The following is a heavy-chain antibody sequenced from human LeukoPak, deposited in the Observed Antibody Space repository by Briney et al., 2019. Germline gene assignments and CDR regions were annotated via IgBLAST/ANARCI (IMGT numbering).Heavy chain of an antibody. CDR2: FDPEDGET. D-gene: IGHD5-12*01. CDR1: GYTLTELS. J-gene: IGHJ4*02. V-gene: IGHV1-24*01. Sequence: GASVKVSCKVSGYTLTELSMHWVRQAPGKGLEWMGGFDPEDGETIYAQKFQGRVTMTEDTSTDTAYMELSSLRSEDTAVYYCATGDSGYDWGDFDYWGQGTLVTVSS. CDR3: ATGDSGYDWGDFDY.